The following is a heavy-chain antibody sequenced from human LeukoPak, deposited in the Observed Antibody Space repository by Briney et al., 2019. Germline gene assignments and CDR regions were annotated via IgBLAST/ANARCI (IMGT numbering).Heavy chain of an antibody. CDR3: ARDHSTADTSSWWLDP. D-gene: IGHD7-27*01. CDR1: GDTFTAYY. Sequence: GASVKVSCKASGDTFTAYYMHWVRQAPGQGLEWMGIINPDYGTTLYAQKFRGRITVTRDTSSSTVYMELNSLTSEDTALYYCARDHSTADTSSWWLDPWGQGTLVTVSS. CDR2: INPDYGTT. V-gene: IGHV1-46*01. J-gene: IGHJ5*02.